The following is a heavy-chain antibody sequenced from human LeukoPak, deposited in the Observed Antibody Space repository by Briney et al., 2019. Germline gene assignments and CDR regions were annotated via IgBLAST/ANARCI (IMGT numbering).Heavy chain of an antibody. D-gene: IGHD3-10*01. CDR2: INHSGST. Sequence: SETLSLTCALYGGSFSGYCWRWIRPPPGEGLEWIGEINHSGSTNYNPSLKSRVTISVDTPKNQFSLKLSSVTAADTAVYYCARDWPVEDGSGRPHFDYWGQGTLVTVSS. J-gene: IGHJ4*02. CDR1: GGSFSGYC. V-gene: IGHV4-34*01. CDR3: ARDWPVEDGSGRPHFDY.